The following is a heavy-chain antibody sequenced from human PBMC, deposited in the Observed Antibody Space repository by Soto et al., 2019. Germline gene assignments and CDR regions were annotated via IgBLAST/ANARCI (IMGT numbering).Heavy chain of an antibody. J-gene: IGHJ6*03. CDR3: ARHCGLHWVENYMDV. V-gene: IGHV4-39*01. CDR1: GGSISSSSYY. Sequence: QLQLQESGPGLVKPSETLSLTCTVSGGSISSSSYYWGWIRQPPGKGLEWIGSIYYSGSTYYNPSLKSRVTISVDTSKNQYSLKLSSVTAADTAVYYCARHCGLHWVENYMDVWGKGTTVTVPS. D-gene: IGHD2-21*01. CDR2: IYYSGST.